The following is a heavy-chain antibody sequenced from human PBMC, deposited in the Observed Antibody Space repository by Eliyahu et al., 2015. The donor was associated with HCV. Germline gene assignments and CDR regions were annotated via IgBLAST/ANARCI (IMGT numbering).Heavy chain of an antibody. Sequence: QVQLVESGGGVVQPGRSLRLSCAASGFTFSSYAMHWVRQAPGKGLEWVAVISYDGSNKYYADSVKGRFTISRDNSKNTLYLQMNSLRAEDTAVYYCARDGGSYRATVISSFDYWGQGTLVTVSS. D-gene: IGHD4-17*01. V-gene: IGHV3-30-3*01. J-gene: IGHJ4*02. CDR2: ISYDGSNK. CDR1: GFTFSSYA. CDR3: ARDGGSYRATVISSFDY.